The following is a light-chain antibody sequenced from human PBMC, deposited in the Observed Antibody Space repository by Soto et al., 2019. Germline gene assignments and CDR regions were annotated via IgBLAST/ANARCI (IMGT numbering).Light chain of an antibody. Sequence: DIQMTQYPSSVSASVGDRVTITCRASQDISSWLAWYQQKPGKAPKLMIYGASNLQSGVPSRFSGSGSGTDLTLTISNLQPEDFATYYCQQAHTLPWTFGQGTKVEIK. J-gene: IGKJ1*01. CDR2: GAS. CDR1: QDISSW. V-gene: IGKV1-12*01. CDR3: QQAHTLPWT.